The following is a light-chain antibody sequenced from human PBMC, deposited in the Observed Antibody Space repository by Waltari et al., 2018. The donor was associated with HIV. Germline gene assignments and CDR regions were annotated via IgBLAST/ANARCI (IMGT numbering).Light chain of an antibody. Sequence: VVTQEPSLTVSPGGTVTLTCTSSTGAVTSSSYASWFQQRPGQAPRPLIYSADKRHSWTPDHFSGSLLGAKAALTLFGVQPEDEADYFCLLYYGGRQPTWVF. CDR2: SAD. V-gene: IGLV7-43*01. CDR3: LLYYGGRQPTWV. CDR1: TGAVTSSSY. J-gene: IGLJ3*02.